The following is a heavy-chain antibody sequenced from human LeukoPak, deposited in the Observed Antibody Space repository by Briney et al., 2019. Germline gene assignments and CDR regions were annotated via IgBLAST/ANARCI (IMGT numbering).Heavy chain of an antibody. V-gene: IGHV4-39*07. CDR2: IYYTGST. CDR1: RGSVSSSSYY. CDR3: TAEKNGSPHY. J-gene: IGHJ4*02. Sequence: PSETLSLTCTVSRGSVSSSSYYWGWVRQPPGRGLEWIASIYYTGSTYYNPSLKSRVTISLDMSKNEFCLTMTSVTAADTAVYFCTAEKNGSPHYWGQGTQVTVSS. D-gene: IGHD2-8*01.